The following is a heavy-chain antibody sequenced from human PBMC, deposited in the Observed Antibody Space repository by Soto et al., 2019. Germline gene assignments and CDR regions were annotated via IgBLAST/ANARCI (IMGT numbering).Heavy chain of an antibody. D-gene: IGHD3-10*01. J-gene: IGHJ5*01. CDR2: ISGSGGST. CDR1: GFTFSSYA. V-gene: IGHV3-23*01. Sequence: GGSLRLSCAASGFTFSSYAMSWVRQAPGKGLEWVSAISGSGGSTYYADSVKGRFTISRDNSKNTLYLQMNSLRAEDTAVYYCANKFFSGSGSYRGWFDSWGQGTLVTVSS. CDR3: ANKFFSGSGSYRGWFDS.